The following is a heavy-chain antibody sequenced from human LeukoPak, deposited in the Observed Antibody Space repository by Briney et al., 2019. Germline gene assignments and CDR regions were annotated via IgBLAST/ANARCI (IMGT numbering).Heavy chain of an antibody. Sequence: GGSLRLSCAASGFTFSSYSMNWVRQAPGKGLEWVSSISSSSSYIYYADSVKGRFTISRDNAKNSLYLQMNSLRAEDTAVYYCASTPDPYDSRGSDYWGQGTLVTVSS. CDR2: ISSSSSYI. J-gene: IGHJ4*02. D-gene: IGHD3-22*01. V-gene: IGHV3-21*01. CDR3: ASTPDPYDSRGSDY. CDR1: GFTFSSYS.